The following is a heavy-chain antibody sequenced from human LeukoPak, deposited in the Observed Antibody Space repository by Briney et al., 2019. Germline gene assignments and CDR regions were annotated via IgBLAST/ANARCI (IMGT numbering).Heavy chain of an antibody. J-gene: IGHJ5*02. CDR2: TYYRSKWYN. CDR3: ARARGRAVAGTGEFDP. D-gene: IGHD6-19*01. Sequence: SQTLSLTCAISGDSVSSNSAAWNWIRQSPSRGLEWLGRTYYRSKWYNDYAVSVKSRITINPDTSKNQFSLQLNSVTPEDTAVYYCARARGRAVAGTGEFDPWGQGTLVTVSP. V-gene: IGHV6-1*01. CDR1: GDSVSSNSAA.